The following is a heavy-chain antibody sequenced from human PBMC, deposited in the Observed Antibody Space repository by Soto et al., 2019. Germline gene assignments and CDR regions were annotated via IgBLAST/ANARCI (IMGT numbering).Heavy chain of an antibody. V-gene: IGHV1-46*01. CDR2: INPSGGRT. Sequence: ASVKVSCKASGYTFTSYYMHWVRQAPGQGLEWMGIINPSGGRTSYAQKYQGRVTITRDTSTSTVYMDLSSLRSEDTAVYYCARDQMAAPDYWGQGTLVTVSS. CDR3: ARDQMAAPDY. D-gene: IGHD6-19*01. J-gene: IGHJ4*02. CDR1: GYTFTSYY.